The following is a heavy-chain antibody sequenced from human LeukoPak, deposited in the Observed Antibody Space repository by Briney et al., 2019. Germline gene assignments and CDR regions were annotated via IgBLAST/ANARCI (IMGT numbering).Heavy chain of an antibody. Sequence: ASVKVSCKASGYTFTSYDINWVRQATGQGLEWMGWMNPNSGHTGYAQKFQGRVTITRNTSISTAYMELSSLRSEDTAMYYCARQDLSAHYDSSGYMGGAFDIWGQGTMVTVSS. D-gene: IGHD3-22*01. CDR3: ARQDLSAHYDSSGYMGGAFDI. CDR2: MNPNSGHT. J-gene: IGHJ3*02. V-gene: IGHV1-8*03. CDR1: GYTFTSYD.